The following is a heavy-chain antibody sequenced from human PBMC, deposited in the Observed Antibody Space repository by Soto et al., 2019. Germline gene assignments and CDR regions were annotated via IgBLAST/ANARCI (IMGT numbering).Heavy chain of an antibody. D-gene: IGHD1-7*01. CDR1: GYTFTTYA. CDR3: ARDGVSSTEYTWNYGTYFDY. J-gene: IGHJ4*02. CDR2: INAGDGNT. V-gene: IGHV1-3*01. Sequence: ASVKVSCKASGYTFTTYAIHWVRQAPGQSLEWMGWINAGDGNTKYSQKVQGRVTITRDTSASTTYMELTSLRPDDTAMYYCARDGVSSTEYTWNYGTYFDYWGQGALVTVSS.